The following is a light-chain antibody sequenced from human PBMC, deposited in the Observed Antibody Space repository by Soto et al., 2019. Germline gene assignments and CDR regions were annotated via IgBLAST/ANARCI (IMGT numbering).Light chain of an antibody. J-gene: IGKJ5*01. CDR1: QSVSSY. CDR3: QQRSNWPS. CDR2: DAS. V-gene: IGKV3-11*01. Sequence: EIVLTQSPATLSLSPGERATLSCRASQSVSSYLAWYQQKPGQAPRLLIYDASNEATGIPARLSGSGSGTDFTLTISSLDPEDFAVYYCQQRSNWPSFGQGTRLEIK.